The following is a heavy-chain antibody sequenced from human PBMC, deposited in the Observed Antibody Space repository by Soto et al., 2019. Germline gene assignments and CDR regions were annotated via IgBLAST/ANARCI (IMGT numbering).Heavy chain of an antibody. Sequence: QLQLQESGAGVVKPSATLSLTCAVSGYSVSSNTWWGVVRQSPEKGLERIADRLHSGTTSYSPSLERRVTLSIDKSKIQFSLRLNSVTVADKSVYFCIMSPGFSKSELWGQGTGVTVSS. CDR3: IMSPGFSKSEL. CDR2: RLHSGTT. V-gene: IGHV4-4*02. D-gene: IGHD3-16*01. J-gene: IGHJ1*01. CDR1: GYSVSSNTW.